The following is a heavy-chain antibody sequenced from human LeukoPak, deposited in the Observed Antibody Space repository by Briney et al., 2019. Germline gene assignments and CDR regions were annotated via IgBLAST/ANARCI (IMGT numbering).Heavy chain of an antibody. J-gene: IGHJ4*02. V-gene: IGHV1-46*01. CDR3: ARDLLGSYYDSSGPRVDY. D-gene: IGHD3-22*01. CDR2: INPSGGST. Sequence: ASVKVSCKASGYTFTSYYMHWVRQAPGQGLEWMGIINPSGGSTSYAQKFQGRVTMTRDTSTSTVYMELSSLRSEDTAVYYCARDLLGSYYDSSGPRVDYWGQGTLVTVSS. CDR1: GYTFTSYY.